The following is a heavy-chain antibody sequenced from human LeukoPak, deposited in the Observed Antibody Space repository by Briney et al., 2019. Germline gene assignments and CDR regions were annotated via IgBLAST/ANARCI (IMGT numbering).Heavy chain of an antibody. Sequence: HSGGSLRLSCAASGFTFSSYWMHWVRHAPGKGLVWVSRINSDGSSTSYADSVKGRFTISRDNAKNTLYLQMNSLRAEDTAVYYCARGRGSSWYFDYWGQGTLVTVSS. V-gene: IGHV3-74*01. CDR1: GFTFSSYW. CDR2: INSDGSST. J-gene: IGHJ4*02. D-gene: IGHD6-13*01. CDR3: ARGRGSSWYFDY.